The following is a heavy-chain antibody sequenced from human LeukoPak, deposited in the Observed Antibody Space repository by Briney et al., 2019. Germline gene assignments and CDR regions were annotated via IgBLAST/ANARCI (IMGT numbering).Heavy chain of an antibody. CDR2: INPNSGGT. Sequence: GASVKVSCKASGYTFTGYYMHWVRQAPGQGLEWMGRINPNSGGTNYAQKFQGRVTMTRDTSTSTVYMELYSLRSEDTAVYYCASPEVGYWGQGTLVTVSS. CDR1: GYTFTGYY. CDR3: ASPEVGY. V-gene: IGHV1-2*06. D-gene: IGHD2-15*01. J-gene: IGHJ4*02.